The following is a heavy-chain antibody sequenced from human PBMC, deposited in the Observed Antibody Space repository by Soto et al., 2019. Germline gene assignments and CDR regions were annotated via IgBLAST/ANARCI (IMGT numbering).Heavy chain of an antibody. CDR3: ARVIRRGGYCSGGSCYSGGLDY. CDR2: IWYDGSNK. J-gene: IGHJ4*02. V-gene: IGHV3-33*01. CDR1: TFSIYG. D-gene: IGHD2-15*01. Sequence: TFSIYGMHWVRQAPGKGLEWVAVIWYDGSNKYYADSVKGRFTISRDNSKNTLYLQMNSLRAEDTAVYYCARVIRRGGYCSGGSCYSGGLDYWGQGTLVTVSS.